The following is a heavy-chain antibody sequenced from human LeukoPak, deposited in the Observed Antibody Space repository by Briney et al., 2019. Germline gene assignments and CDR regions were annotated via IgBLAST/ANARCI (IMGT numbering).Heavy chain of an antibody. Sequence: GGSLRLSCAASGLTFSSHTMNWVRQAPGEGLEWVSSISGSSTYIYYADSVKGRFTISRDNAKDSLYLQMNSLRAEDTAVYYCARDHILYSGSFPLGYWGQGTLVTVSS. CDR2: ISGSSTYI. J-gene: IGHJ4*02. D-gene: IGHD1-26*01. CDR1: GLTFSSHT. CDR3: ARDHILYSGSFPLGY. V-gene: IGHV3-21*06.